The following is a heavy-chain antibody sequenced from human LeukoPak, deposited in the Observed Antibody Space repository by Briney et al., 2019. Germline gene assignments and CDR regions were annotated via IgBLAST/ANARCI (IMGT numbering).Heavy chain of an antibody. Sequence: GGSLRLSCAASGFTFSSYGMHWVRQAPGKGLEWVAVISYDGSNKYYADSVKGRFTISRDNSKNTLYLQMNSLRAEDTAVYYCAKDLDRIAVAGFDYWGQGTLVTVSS. V-gene: IGHV3-30*18. J-gene: IGHJ4*02. CDR1: GFTFSSYG. D-gene: IGHD6-19*01. CDR3: AKDLDRIAVAGFDY. CDR2: ISYDGSNK.